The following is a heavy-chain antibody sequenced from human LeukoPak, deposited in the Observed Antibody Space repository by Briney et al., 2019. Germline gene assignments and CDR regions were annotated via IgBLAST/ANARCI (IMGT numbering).Heavy chain of an antibody. Sequence: GASVKVSCKASGFTFTSHDYNWVRQAPGQGLEWMGGIIPIFGTANYAQKFQGRVTITADESTSTAYMELSSLRSEDTAVYYCARGVISQYYFDYWGQGTLVTVSS. CDR1: GFTFTSHD. J-gene: IGHJ4*02. V-gene: IGHV1-69*13. D-gene: IGHD3-10*01. CDR2: IIPIFGTA. CDR3: ARGVISQYYFDY.